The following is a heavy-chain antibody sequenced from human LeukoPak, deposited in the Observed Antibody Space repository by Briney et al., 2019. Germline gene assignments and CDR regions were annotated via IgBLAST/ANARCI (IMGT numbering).Heavy chain of an antibody. V-gene: IGHV4-39*07. CDR3: AARIAVAEGAFDI. CDR1: GGSISNISYY. D-gene: IGHD6-19*01. J-gene: IGHJ3*02. CDR2: MYHSGST. Sequence: SETLSLTCTVSGGSISNISYYWGWIRQPPGKGLEWIGFMYHSGSTYSNPSLKSRVTISVDTSKNQFSLKLSSVTAADTAVYYCAARIAVAEGAFDIWGQGTMVTVSS.